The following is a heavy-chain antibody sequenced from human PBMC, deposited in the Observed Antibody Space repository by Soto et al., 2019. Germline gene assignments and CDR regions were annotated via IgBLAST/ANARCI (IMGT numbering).Heavy chain of an antibody. Sequence: SETLSLTCAFYGGSFSVYYWSWIRQPPGKGLEWIGEINHSGSTNYNPSLKSRVTISVDTSKNQFSLKLSYVTAADTAVYYCARGGIAAAGPTFYNWFDPWGQGTLVTVS. CDR3: ARGGIAAAGPTFYNWFDP. V-gene: IGHV4-34*01. CDR2: INHSGST. D-gene: IGHD6-13*01. J-gene: IGHJ5*02. CDR1: GGSFSVYY.